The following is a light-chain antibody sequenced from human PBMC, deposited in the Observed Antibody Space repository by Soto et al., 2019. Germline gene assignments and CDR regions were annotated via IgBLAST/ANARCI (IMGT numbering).Light chain of an antibody. CDR2: EVS. V-gene: IGLV2-14*01. CDR1: SSDIGAYNY. J-gene: IGLJ7*01. CDR3: SSYTTTSTAV. Sequence: QSALTQAASVSGSPGQSITISCTGTSSDIGAYNYVSWYQQYPGKAPKLMIYEVSNRPSGVSNRFSGSKSGNTASLTISGLQAEDEADYYCSSYTTTSTAVFGGGTQLTVL.